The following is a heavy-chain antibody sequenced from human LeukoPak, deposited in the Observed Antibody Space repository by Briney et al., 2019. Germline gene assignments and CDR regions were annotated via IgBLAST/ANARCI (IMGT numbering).Heavy chain of an antibody. Sequence: GGSLRLSCAASGFTFSSYAMSWVRQAPGKGLEWVSAISGSGGSTYYADSVKGRFTISRDNSKNTLYLRMNSLRAEDTAVYYCATPHHALRYFLGSVSWDYWGQGTLVTVSS. D-gene: IGHD3-9*01. CDR1: GFTFSSYA. J-gene: IGHJ4*02. V-gene: IGHV3-23*01. CDR3: ATPHHALRYFLGSVSWDY. CDR2: ISGSGGST.